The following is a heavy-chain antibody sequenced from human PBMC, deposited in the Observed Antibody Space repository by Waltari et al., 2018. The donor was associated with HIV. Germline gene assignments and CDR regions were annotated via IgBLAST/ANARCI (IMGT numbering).Heavy chain of an antibody. Sequence: QLHLLESGPGLVKPSETLSLTCSVSGGSIRTNNYYWAWIRQSPGKGLEWIGTIYYDASTYYNPSLESRVTISVDTSKSQCSLRLTSVTAADTAVYFCARERGGYYGSGTYPGGAMNVWGQGTTVIVSS. CDR2: IYYDAST. J-gene: IGHJ6*02. D-gene: IGHD3-10*01. V-gene: IGHV4-39*07. CDR3: ARERGGYYGSGTYPGGAMNV. CDR1: GGSIRTNNYY.